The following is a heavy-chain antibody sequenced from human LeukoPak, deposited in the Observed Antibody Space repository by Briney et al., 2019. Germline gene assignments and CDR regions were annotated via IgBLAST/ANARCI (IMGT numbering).Heavy chain of an antibody. Sequence: ASVKVSCKASGYTFTSYGISWVRQAPGQGLEWMGWISAYNGNTNYAQKLQGRVTMTTDTSTSTAYMELRSLRSDDTAVYYCARDLRMIYGSGSYPYYYYGMGVWGQGTTVTVSS. J-gene: IGHJ6*02. CDR3: ARDLRMIYGSGSYPYYYYGMGV. CDR2: ISAYNGNT. CDR1: GYTFTSYG. D-gene: IGHD3-10*01. V-gene: IGHV1-18*01.